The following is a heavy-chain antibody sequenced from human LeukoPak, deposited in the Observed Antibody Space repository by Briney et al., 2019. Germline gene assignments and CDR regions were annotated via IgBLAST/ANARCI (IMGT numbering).Heavy chain of an antibody. CDR3: ARIGGPNSSWYPSYYYYYYMDV. CDR1: GGSISSGSYY. CDR2: IYTSGST. Sequence: SETLSLTCTVSGGSISSGSYYWSWIRQPAGKGLEWIGRIYTSGSTNYNPSLKSRVTISVDTSKNQFSLKLSSVTAADTAVYYCARIGGPNSSWYPSYYYYYYMDVWGKGTTVTVSS. J-gene: IGHJ6*03. V-gene: IGHV4-61*02. D-gene: IGHD6-13*01.